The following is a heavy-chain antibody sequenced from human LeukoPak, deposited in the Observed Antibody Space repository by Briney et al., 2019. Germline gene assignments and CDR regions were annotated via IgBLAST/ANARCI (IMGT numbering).Heavy chain of an antibody. V-gene: IGHV3-21*01. CDR3: ARDYQPLELSVFDY. Sequence: GGSLRLSCAASGFTFSSYSMNWVRQAPGPGLEWVSSISSSSSYIYYADSVKGRFTISRDNAKNSLYLQMNSLRAEDTAVYYCARDYQPLELSVFDYWGQGTLVTVSS. D-gene: IGHD2-2*01. CDR1: GFTFSSYS. J-gene: IGHJ4*02. CDR2: ISSSSSYI.